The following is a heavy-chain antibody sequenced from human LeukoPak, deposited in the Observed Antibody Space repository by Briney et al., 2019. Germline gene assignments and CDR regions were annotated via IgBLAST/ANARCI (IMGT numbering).Heavy chain of an antibody. D-gene: IGHD3-16*01. Sequence: PGGSLRFSCAASGLSFSTSAMHWVRQAPGKGLEYVAAISSDGGSTYHADSVKGRFTISRDNSKNTLYLQMGSLRTEDMAMYYCARSSDTRFGELVLWGQGTLVTVSS. CDR3: ARSSDTRFGELVL. CDR1: GLSFSTSA. V-gene: IGHV3-64*02. J-gene: IGHJ1*01. CDR2: ISSDGGST.